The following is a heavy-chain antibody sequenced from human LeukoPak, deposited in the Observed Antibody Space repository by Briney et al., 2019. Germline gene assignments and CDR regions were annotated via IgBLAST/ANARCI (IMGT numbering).Heavy chain of an antibody. CDR3: ARGTRYYYGSGSYYKH. Sequence: SETLSLTRAVYGGSFSGYYWSWIRQPPGKGLEWIGEINHSGSTNYNPSLKSRVTISVDTSKNQFSLKLSSVTAADTAAYYCARGTRYYYGSGSYYKHWGQGTLVTVSS. V-gene: IGHV4-34*01. CDR2: INHSGST. J-gene: IGHJ4*02. CDR1: GGSFSGYY. D-gene: IGHD3-10*01.